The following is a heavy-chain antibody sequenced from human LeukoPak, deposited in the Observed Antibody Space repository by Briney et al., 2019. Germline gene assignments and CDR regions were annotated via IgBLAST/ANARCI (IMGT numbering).Heavy chain of an antibody. CDR1: GDSVSSNSAA. J-gene: IGHJ4*02. V-gene: IGHV6-1*01. CDR2: TYYRSKWYN. CDR3: ARDDGIAVAGRFAY. Sequence: SQTLSLTCAISGDSVSSNSAAWNWIRQSPSRGLEWLGRTYYRSKWYNDYAVSVESRITINPDTSKNQFSLQLNSVTPEDTAVYYCARDDGIAVAGRFAYWGQSTRLTVSS. D-gene: IGHD6-19*01.